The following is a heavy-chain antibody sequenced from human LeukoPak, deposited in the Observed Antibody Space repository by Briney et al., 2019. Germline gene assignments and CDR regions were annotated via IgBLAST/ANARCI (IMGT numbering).Heavy chain of an antibody. CDR3: ARNKDYDILVNYFDP. V-gene: IGHV1-2*02. Sequence: ASVKVSCKASGYTFTGYFMHWVRKAPGQGLEWMGWINPNSGGTNYAQKFQDRGTMTRDTSISTAYMELSRLRSDDTAVYYCARNKDYDILVNYFDPWGQGTLVTVSS. CDR1: GYTFTGYF. CDR2: INPNSGGT. J-gene: IGHJ5*02. D-gene: IGHD3-9*01.